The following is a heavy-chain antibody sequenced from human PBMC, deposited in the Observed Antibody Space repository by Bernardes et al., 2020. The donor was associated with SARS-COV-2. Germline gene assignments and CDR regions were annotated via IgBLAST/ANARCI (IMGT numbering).Heavy chain of an antibody. CDR3: ARDGGGNWFDP. CDR1: GYTFTAYY. V-gene: IGHV1-2*02. Sequence: ASVKVSCKASGYTFTAYYMHWVRQAPGQGLEWMGWINPNSGGTDYAQKFQGRVTMTRDTSISTAYMELSRLRSDDTAVYFCARDGGGNWFDPWGQGTLVTVSS. D-gene: IGHD3-16*01. CDR2: INPNSGGT. J-gene: IGHJ5*02.